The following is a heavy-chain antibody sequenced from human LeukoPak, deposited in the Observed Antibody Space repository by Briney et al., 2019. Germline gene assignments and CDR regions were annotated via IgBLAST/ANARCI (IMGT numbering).Heavy chain of an antibody. CDR3: AREGYCRGGSCLDY. V-gene: IGHV1-2*02. CDR2: INPNSGGT. J-gene: IGHJ4*02. D-gene: IGHD2-15*01. Sequence: ASVKVSCKASGYTFTGYYMHWVRQAPGQGLEWMGRINPNSGGTNYAQQFQGRVTMTRDTSISTYYMELSRLISDDTAVYYCAREGYCRGGSCLDYWGQGALVTVSS. CDR1: GYTFTGYY.